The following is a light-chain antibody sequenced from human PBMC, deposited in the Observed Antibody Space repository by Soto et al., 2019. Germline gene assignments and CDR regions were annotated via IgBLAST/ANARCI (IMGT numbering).Light chain of an antibody. CDR1: QTISSW. Sequence: DIQMTQCPSTLSGSVGDRVTITCRASQTISSWLALYQQKLGKAPKLLIYKASTLKSGVPSRFSGSGSGTEFTLTISSLQPDDFATYYCQHYNSYSEALGQGTKVDIK. V-gene: IGKV1-5*03. J-gene: IGKJ1*01. CDR2: KAS. CDR3: QHYNSYSEA.